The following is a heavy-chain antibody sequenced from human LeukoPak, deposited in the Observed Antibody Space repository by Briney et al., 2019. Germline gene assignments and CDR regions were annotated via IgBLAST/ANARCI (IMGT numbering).Heavy chain of an antibody. CDR2: INYSGST. CDR3: AIAPRDSNGYSDAFDF. Sequence: SETLFLTCTVSGDSVSNHFWSWIRQSPGKGLEWIGYINYSGSTNYKPSLKTRVTISADTSKNQFSLKVTSVTAADTAVYYCAIAPRDSNGYSDAFDFWGPGTIVPVSA. D-gene: IGHD3-22*01. J-gene: IGHJ3*01. CDR1: GDSVSNHF. V-gene: IGHV4-59*02.